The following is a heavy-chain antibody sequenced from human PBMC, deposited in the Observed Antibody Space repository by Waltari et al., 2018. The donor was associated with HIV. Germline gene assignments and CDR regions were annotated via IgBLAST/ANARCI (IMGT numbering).Heavy chain of an antibody. CDR2: IYTSGST. D-gene: IGHD5-18*01. Sequence: QVQLQESGPGLVKPSQTLSLTCTVSGGSISSGSYYWSWIRQPAGKGLEWIGRIYTSGSTNYNPSLKSRVTISVDTSKNQFSLRLSSVTAADTAMYYCAREDTAMVYYFDYWGQGTLVTVSS. CDR1: GGSISSGSYY. V-gene: IGHV4-61*02. CDR3: AREDTAMVYYFDY. J-gene: IGHJ4*02.